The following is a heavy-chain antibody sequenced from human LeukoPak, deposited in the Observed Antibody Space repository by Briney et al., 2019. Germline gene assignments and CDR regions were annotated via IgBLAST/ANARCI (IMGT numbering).Heavy chain of an antibody. J-gene: IGHJ4*02. D-gene: IGHD6-13*01. CDR2: IKQDGSEK. Sequence: GGSLRLSCAASGCIFSSYWMSWVRQAPGKGLEWLANIKQDGSEKYYVDSVKGRFTISRDNAKNSLYLQMNSLRAEDTAVYYCARPTRSAANDYWGQGTLVTVSS. CDR1: GCIFSSYW. CDR3: ARPTRSAANDY. V-gene: IGHV3-7*01.